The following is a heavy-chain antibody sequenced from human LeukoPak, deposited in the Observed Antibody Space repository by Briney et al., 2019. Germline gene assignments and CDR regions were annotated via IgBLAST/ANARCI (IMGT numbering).Heavy chain of an antibody. V-gene: IGHV3-7*01. CDR2: IKQDGSEK. Sequence: GGSLRLSCAASGFTFSSYWMSWVRQAPGKGLEWVANIKQDGSEKYYVDSVKGRFTISRDNAKNSLYLQMNSLRAEDTAVYYCARGGYSYGYPSYYMDVWGKGTTVTISS. CDR1: GFTFSSYW. D-gene: IGHD5-18*01. J-gene: IGHJ6*03. CDR3: ARGGYSYGYPSYYMDV.